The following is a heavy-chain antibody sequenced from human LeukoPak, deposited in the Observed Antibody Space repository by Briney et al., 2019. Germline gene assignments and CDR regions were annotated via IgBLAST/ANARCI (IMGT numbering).Heavy chain of an antibody. D-gene: IGHD3-10*01. Sequence: ASVKVSCKASGYTFTSYYMHWVRQAPGQGLEWMAWMNPNSGGTSYAQKFQGRVTMTRDTSISTAYMELSRLRFDDTAVYYCARAPGPRRYGSGSYYNGGSCFDPWGQGTLVTVFS. V-gene: IGHV1-2*02. CDR1: GYTFTSYY. J-gene: IGHJ5*02. CDR3: ARAPGPRRYGSGSYYNGGSCFDP. CDR2: MNPNSGGT.